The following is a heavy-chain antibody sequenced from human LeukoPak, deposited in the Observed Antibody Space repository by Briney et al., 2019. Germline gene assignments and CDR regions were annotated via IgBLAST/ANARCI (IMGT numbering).Heavy chain of an antibody. CDR2: IYYSGST. CDR1: GGSISSYY. D-gene: IGHD3-10*02. CDR3: ARQPSVHLTGFDY. V-gene: IGHV4-59*08. Sequence: SETLSLTCTVSGGSISSYYWSWIRQPPGKGLEWIGYIYYSGSTNYNPSLKSRVTISVDTSKNQFSLKLSSVTAADTAVYYCARQPSVHLTGFDYWGQGTLVTVSS. J-gene: IGHJ4*02.